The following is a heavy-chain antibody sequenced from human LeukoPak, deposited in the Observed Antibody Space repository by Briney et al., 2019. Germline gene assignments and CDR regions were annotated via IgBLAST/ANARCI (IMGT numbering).Heavy chain of an antibody. CDR2: IRYDGSNK. CDR1: GFTFSSYG. J-gene: IGHJ4*02. V-gene: IGHV3-30*02. Sequence: GGSLRLSCAASGFTFSSYGMHWVRQAPGKGLEWVAFIRYDGSNKYYADSVKGRFTISRDNSRNTLYLQMNSLRPEDTAVYYCAKDLGQWLAQYYFDYWGQGTLVTVSS. CDR3: AKDLGQWLAQYYFDY. D-gene: IGHD6-19*01.